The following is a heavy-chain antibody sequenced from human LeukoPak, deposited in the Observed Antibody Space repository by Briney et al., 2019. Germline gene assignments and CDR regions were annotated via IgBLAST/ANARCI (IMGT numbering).Heavy chain of an antibody. V-gene: IGHV1-69*05. CDR2: IIPMFGAA. CDR1: GGTFSKFG. CDR3: ATEGPNYYMDV. Sequence: ASVKVSCKASGGTFSKFGISWVRQAPGEGLEWMGGIIPMFGAANYAQKFQGRVTITTDESTTTAHMELISLTSDDTAVYFCATEGPNYYMDVWGKGTTVTAPS. J-gene: IGHJ6*03.